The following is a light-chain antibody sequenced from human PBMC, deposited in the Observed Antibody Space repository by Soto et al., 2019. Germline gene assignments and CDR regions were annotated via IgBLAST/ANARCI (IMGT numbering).Light chain of an antibody. CDR3: QKYGSSLFT. J-gene: IGKJ3*01. V-gene: IGKV3-20*01. CDR2: GAS. CDR1: QSVSSSY. Sequence: EIVLTQSPGTLSLSPGERATLSCRASQSVSSSYLAWYQQKPGQAPRLLIYGASSRATGIPDRFSGSGSGTDCTITISRLEPEDFAVYYCQKYGSSLFTFGPGTKVDIK.